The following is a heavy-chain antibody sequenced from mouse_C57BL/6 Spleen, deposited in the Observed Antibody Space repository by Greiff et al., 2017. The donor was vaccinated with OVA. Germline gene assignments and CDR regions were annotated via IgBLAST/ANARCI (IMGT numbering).Heavy chain of an antibody. CDR1: GFSLTSYG. Sequence: VQLQESGPGLVQPSQSLSITCTVSGFSLTSYGVHWVRQSPGKGLEWLGVIWSGGSTDYNAAFISRLSISKDNSKSQVFFKMNSLQADDTAIYYCAREEGLRPYYYAMDYWGQGTSVTVSS. D-gene: IGHD2-4*01. V-gene: IGHV2-2*01. CDR3: AREEGLRPYYYAMDY. CDR2: IWSGGST. J-gene: IGHJ4*01.